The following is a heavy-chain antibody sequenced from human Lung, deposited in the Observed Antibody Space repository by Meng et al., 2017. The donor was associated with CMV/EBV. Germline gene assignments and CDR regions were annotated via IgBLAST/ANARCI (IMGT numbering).Heavy chain of an antibody. CDR1: GVGLSTAA. CDR3: ARDHDGFAF. V-gene: IGHV3-30-3*01. D-gene: IGHD3-3*01. CDR2: ISYDGNNV. Sequence: LRLSWVVAGVGLSTAAMDWVRQATGKGLEWVTVISYDGNNVFYADSVKGRFTISRDTSKNTLFLQMNSLRLEDTAVYYCARDHDGFAFWGQGTLVTVSS. J-gene: IGHJ4*02.